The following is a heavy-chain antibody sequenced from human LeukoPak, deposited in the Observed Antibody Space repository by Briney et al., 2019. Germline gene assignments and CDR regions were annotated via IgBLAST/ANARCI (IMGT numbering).Heavy chain of an antibody. CDR2: INHSGST. CDR1: GGSFSGYY. D-gene: IGHD3-9*01. Sequence: PSETLSLTXAVYGGSFSGYYWSWIRQPPGKGLEWIGEINHSGSTNYNPSLKSRVTISVDTSKNQFSLKLSSVTAADTAVYYCARHTYSLRYFDWSGAFDYWGQGTLVTVSS. J-gene: IGHJ4*02. CDR3: ARHTYSLRYFDWSGAFDY. V-gene: IGHV4-34*01.